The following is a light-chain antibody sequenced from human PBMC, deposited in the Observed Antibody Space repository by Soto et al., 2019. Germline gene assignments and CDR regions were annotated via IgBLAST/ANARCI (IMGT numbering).Light chain of an antibody. J-gene: IGKJ1*01. CDR3: QQYGSSQT. CDR2: GAS. Sequence: EIVMTQSPATLSLSPGERATLSCRASQSVSSNLAWYQQKPGQAPRLLIYGASTRATGIPARFSGSGSGTDITLTISSLEPEDFAVYYCQQYGSSQTFGQGTKVDIK. CDR1: QSVSSN. V-gene: IGKV3-20*01.